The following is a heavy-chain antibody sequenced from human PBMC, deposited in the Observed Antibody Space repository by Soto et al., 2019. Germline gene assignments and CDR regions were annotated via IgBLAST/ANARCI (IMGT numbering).Heavy chain of an antibody. CDR2: VSPYYGNT. D-gene: IGHD3-10*01. CDR1: GYTFTDFS. J-gene: IGHJ4*02. CDR3: ARKVLLCDF. V-gene: IGHV1-18*01. Sequence: QIQLVQSGPEVTKPGASVKVTCKTSGYTFTDFSITWVRQAPGQGLEWMGWVSPYYGNTKYTEKFQDRVTMTADTSTNTVYLELRTLTSDDTAIYYCARKVLLCDFWGQGTLVTVSS.